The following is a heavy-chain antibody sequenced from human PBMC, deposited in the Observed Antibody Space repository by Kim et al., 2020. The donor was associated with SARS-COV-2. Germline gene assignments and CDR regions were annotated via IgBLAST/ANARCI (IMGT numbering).Heavy chain of an antibody. Sequence: ASVKVSSKAFGYTFTNYAIHWVRQAPGQRLEWMGWLNAGNGDTKFSQNFQGRVTITRDTSASTAYMELSSLRSEDTAVYYCARGQIVGPLGGIWGQGTLVTVSS. CDR3: ARGQIVGPLGGI. D-gene: IGHD1-26*01. CDR2: LNAGNGDT. V-gene: IGHV1-3*01. CDR1: GYTFTNYA. J-gene: IGHJ4*02.